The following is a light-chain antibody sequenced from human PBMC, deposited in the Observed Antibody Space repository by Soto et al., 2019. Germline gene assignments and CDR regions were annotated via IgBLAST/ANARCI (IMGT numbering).Light chain of an antibody. CDR2: AAS. CDR1: QGISSY. J-gene: IGKJ5*01. CDR3: QQSDSIPIT. V-gene: IGKV1-39*01. Sequence: IQMTQSPSSLSASVGDIVTITCRASQGISSYLAWYQQKPGKAPKLLIYAASSLQSGVPSRFSGSGSGTDFTLAISSLQPEDFATYYCQQSDSIPITFGQGTRLEIK.